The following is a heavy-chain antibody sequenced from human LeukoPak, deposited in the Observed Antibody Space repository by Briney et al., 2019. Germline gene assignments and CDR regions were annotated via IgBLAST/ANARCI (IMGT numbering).Heavy chain of an antibody. Sequence: GGSLRLSCAASGFPFSSYSMNWVRQAPGKGLEWVSYISSSSSTIYYADSVKGRFTISRDNAKNSLYLQMNSLRAEDTAVYYCARVDSSSPGAYWGQGTLVTVSS. D-gene: IGHD6-6*01. J-gene: IGHJ4*02. CDR3: ARVDSSSPGAY. CDR1: GFPFSSYS. V-gene: IGHV3-48*01. CDR2: ISSSSSTI.